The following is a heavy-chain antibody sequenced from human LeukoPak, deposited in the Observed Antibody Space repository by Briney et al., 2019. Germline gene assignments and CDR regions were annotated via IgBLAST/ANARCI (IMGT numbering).Heavy chain of an antibody. CDR3: TRALCINGVCEWFDP. Sequence: SETLSLTCSVSGASVSSGNYFWTWIRQPTGKGLEWIGRLSTRGNTNYNPSLECRVTISGDTSKNQFSLQLRSVTAADTAVYYCTRALCINGVCEWFDPWGQGTLVTVSS. V-gene: IGHV4-61*02. J-gene: IGHJ5*02. CDR1: GASVSSGNYF. D-gene: IGHD2-8*01. CDR2: LSTRGNT.